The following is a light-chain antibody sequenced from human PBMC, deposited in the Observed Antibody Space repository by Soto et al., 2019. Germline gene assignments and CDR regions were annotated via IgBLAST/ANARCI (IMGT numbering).Light chain of an antibody. CDR3: QQYGSSPFT. V-gene: IGKV3-20*01. J-gene: IGKJ3*01. CDR1: QSVSSSQ. Sequence: EIVLTQSPGTLSLSPGERATLSCRASQSVSSSQLNWYQQKPGQAPRLLIYGASISATGIPDRFSGSESGTDFALTISRLEPEDFALYYCQQYGSSPFTFCPGNKVDVK. CDR2: GAS.